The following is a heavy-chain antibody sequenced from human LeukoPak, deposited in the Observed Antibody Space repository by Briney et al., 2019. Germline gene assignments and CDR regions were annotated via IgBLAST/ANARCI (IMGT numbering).Heavy chain of an antibody. CDR1: GFTFSSNY. D-gene: IGHD1-26*01. CDR3: AREGVGASFDY. CDR2: IYSGGST. V-gene: IGHV3-53*01. Sequence: GGSLRLSCAASGFTFSSNYMSWVRQAPGKGLEWVSVIYSGGSTYYSDSVRGRFTISRDNSKNTLYLQMNSLRAEDTAVYYCAREGVGASFDYWGQGTLVTVSS. J-gene: IGHJ4*02.